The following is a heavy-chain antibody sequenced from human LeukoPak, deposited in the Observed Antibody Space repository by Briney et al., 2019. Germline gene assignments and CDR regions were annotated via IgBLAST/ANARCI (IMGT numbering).Heavy chain of an antibody. CDR3: ARSFYDILIGYYQYFDY. Sequence: GGSLRLSCVASGLSVSSNYMSWVRQAPGKGLEWVSVIYRDGSSYYAESVKGRFTISRDNSKNTLYIQMNSMRAEDTAVYYCARSFYDILIGYYQYFDYWGQGTLVTVSS. V-gene: IGHV3-66*01. J-gene: IGHJ4*02. CDR2: IYRDGSS. D-gene: IGHD3-9*01. CDR1: GLSVSSNY.